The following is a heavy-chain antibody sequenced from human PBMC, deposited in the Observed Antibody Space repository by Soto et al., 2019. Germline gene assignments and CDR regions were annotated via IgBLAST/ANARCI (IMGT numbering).Heavy chain of an antibody. CDR1: GFTFSSYA. V-gene: IGHV3-23*01. CDR3: AKVFFRGIAPYYFDY. D-gene: IGHD6-13*01. CDR2: ISGSGGST. Sequence: GGSLRLSCAASGFTFSSYAMSWVRQAPGKGLEWVSAISGSGGSTYYADSVKGRFTISRDNSKNTLYLQMNSLRAEDTAVYYCAKVFFRGIAPYYFDYWGQGTLVTVSS. J-gene: IGHJ4*02.